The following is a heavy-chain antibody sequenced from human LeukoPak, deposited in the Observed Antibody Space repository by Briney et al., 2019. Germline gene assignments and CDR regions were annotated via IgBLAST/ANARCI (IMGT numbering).Heavy chain of an antibody. J-gene: IGHJ4*02. CDR3: AKDRLGRSGGYYWDY. D-gene: IGHD3-22*01. Sequence: AGSLRLSCAASGFTFSSYGMHWVRQAPGKGLEWVAFIRYNGSIKYYADSVKGRFTISRDNSKNTLYLQMNSLRAEDTAVYYCAKDRLGRSGGYYWDYWGQGTLVTVSS. CDR1: GFTFSSYG. CDR2: IRYNGSIK. V-gene: IGHV3-30*02.